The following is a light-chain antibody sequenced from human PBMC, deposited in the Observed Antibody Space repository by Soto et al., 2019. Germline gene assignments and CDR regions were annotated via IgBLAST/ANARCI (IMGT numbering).Light chain of an antibody. CDR2: AVR. CDR1: SSDVDTYKY. J-gene: IGLJ1*01. CDR3: SSYTSTGTYV. Sequence: QSVLTQPASVSGSPGQSITLSCTITSSDVDTYKYVSWYQQHPGKAPKLMIYAVRNRPSGVSNRFSGSTSGNTASLTISGLQAEDEADYYCSSYTSTGTYVFATGTKLTVL. V-gene: IGLV2-14*01.